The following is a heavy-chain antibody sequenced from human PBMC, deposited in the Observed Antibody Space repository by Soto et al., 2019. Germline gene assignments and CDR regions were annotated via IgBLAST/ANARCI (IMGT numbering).Heavy chain of an antibody. CDR3: AGDPVGVYYGSGEADEAFDI. CDR2: ISSSSSYI. D-gene: IGHD3-10*01. J-gene: IGHJ3*02. CDR1: GFTFSSYS. Sequence: EVQLVESGGGLVKPGGSLRLSCAASGFTFSSYSMNWVRQAPGKGLEWVSSISSSSSYIYYADSVKGRFTISRDNAKNSLHLQMSSLRAEDTAVYDCAGDPVGVYYGSGEADEAFDIWGQGTMVTVSS. V-gene: IGHV3-21*01.